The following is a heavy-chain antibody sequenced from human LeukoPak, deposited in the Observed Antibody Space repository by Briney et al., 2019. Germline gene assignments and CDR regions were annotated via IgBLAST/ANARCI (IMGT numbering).Heavy chain of an antibody. CDR3: ARSHIVVVPAAKSPGYYFDY. D-gene: IGHD2-2*01. Sequence: GGSLRLSCAASGFTFSSYGMYWVRQAPGKGLEWVAVIWYDGSNKYYADSVKGRFTISRDNSKNTLYLQMNSLRAEDTAVYYCARSHIVVVPAAKSPGYYFDYWGQGTLVTVSS. CDR1: GFTFSSYG. J-gene: IGHJ4*02. V-gene: IGHV3-33*01. CDR2: IWYDGSNK.